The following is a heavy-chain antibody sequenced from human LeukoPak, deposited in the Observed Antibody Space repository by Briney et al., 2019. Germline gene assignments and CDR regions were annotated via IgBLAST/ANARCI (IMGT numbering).Heavy chain of an antibody. J-gene: IGHJ4*02. Sequence: AGGSLRLSCAVFGFTFSDYYMSWIRQAPGKGLEWISYIDSSRKAIYYADSVKGRFTISRDNAKNSLFLQMNSLRTEDTAVYYCARGLRQTIGYPLFDYWGQGALVTVSS. CDR3: ARGLRQTIGYPLFDY. CDR1: GFTFSDYY. V-gene: IGHV3-11*04. CDR2: IDSSRKAI. D-gene: IGHD5-18*01.